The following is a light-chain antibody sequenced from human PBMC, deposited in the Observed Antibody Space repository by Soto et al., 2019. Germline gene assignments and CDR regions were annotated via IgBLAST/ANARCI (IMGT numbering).Light chain of an antibody. Sequence: EIVLTQSPVTLSLSPGERATLSCRASQSVSSYLAWYQQKPGQAPRLLISDASNRATGIPARFSGSGSGTDFILTIRSLEPEDFAVYYCQQRTLFGQGTRLEIK. CDR3: QQRTL. J-gene: IGKJ5*01. V-gene: IGKV3-11*01. CDR2: DAS. CDR1: QSVSSY.